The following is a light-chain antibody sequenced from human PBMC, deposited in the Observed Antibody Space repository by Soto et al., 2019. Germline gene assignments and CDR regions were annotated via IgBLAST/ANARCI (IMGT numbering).Light chain of an antibody. J-gene: IGKJ5*01. CDR3: QQYGSSPIT. CDR2: DAS. Sequence: EIVLTQSPGTLSLSPGERATLSCRASQSVSSSYLAWYQQKRGQAPRLLIYDASSRATGIPDRFSSSGSGTDFTLTISRLEPEDFALYFCQQYGSSPITFGQGTRLEIK. CDR1: QSVSSSY. V-gene: IGKV3-20*01.